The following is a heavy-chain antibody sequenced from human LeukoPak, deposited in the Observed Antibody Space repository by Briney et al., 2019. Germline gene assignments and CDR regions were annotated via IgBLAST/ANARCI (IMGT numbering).Heavy chain of an antibody. D-gene: IGHD3-16*01. CDR2: MYYSGSN. J-gene: IGHJ3*02. V-gene: IGHV4-39*07. Sequence: PSETLSLTCTVSGGSISSSNYYWGWIRQPPGKGLEWIGSMYYSGSNYYNPSLKSRVTISIDTSKNQLSLKLSSVTAADTAVYYCARTYYDSVWGSSDAFDIWGQGTMVTVSS. CDR3: ARTYYDSVWGSSDAFDI. CDR1: GGSISSSNYY.